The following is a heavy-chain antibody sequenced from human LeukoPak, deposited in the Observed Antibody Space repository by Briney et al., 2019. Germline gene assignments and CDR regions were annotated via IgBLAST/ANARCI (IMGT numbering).Heavy chain of an antibody. CDR2: VDPEDGET. V-gene: IGHV1-69-2*01. Sequence: GATVKVSCKASGYTFTDYYMHWVQQAPGKGLEWMGRVDPEDGETIYAEKFQGRVTITRDTSASTAYMELSSLRSEDTAVYYCARAESFDYWGQGTLVTVSS. CDR3: ARAESFDY. J-gene: IGHJ4*02. CDR1: GYTFTDYY.